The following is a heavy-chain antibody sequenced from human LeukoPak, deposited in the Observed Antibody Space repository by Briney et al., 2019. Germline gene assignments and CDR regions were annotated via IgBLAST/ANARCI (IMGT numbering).Heavy chain of an antibody. Sequence: TGGSLRLSCAASGFTFSSYWMRGVRQAPGKGREGVAKIKQDGSEKYYVDSVKGRFTISRDNAKNSLYLQMNSLRAADTAVYYCARDLDGWFGPYFDYWGQGTLVTVSS. V-gene: IGHV3-7*01. CDR1: GFTFSSYW. J-gene: IGHJ4*02. CDR2: IKQDGSEK. CDR3: ARDLDGWFGPYFDY. D-gene: IGHD3-10*01.